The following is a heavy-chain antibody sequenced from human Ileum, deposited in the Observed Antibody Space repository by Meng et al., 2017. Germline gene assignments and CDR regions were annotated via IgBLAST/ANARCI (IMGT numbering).Heavy chain of an antibody. Sequence: QVQLRASGPGPVKPSQTLSLPFTFAGGSFGSGGYYWSWIRQHPERGLEWIGYVYYSGSAYYNPSLKSRVAISVDTSKNQFSLKLSSVTAADTAVYYCASSIAAVVGYYFDYWGQGTLVTVSS. CDR1: GGSFGSGGYY. V-gene: IGHV4-31*03. J-gene: IGHJ4*02. CDR2: VYYSGSA. CDR3: ASSIAAVVGYYFDY. D-gene: IGHD6-13*01.